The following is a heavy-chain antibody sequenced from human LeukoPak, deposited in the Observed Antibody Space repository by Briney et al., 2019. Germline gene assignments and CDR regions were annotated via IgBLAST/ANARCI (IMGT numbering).Heavy chain of an antibody. CDR1: GGTFSSYA. CDR2: IIPIFGTA. V-gene: IGHV1-69*13. Sequence: ASVKVSCKASGGTFSSYAISWVRQAPGQGLEWMGGIIPIFGTANYAQKFQGRVTITADESTSTAYMELSSLRSEDTAVYYRARITYYYDSSGYYPWAHFDYWGQGTLVTVSS. J-gene: IGHJ4*02. D-gene: IGHD3-22*01. CDR3: ARITYYYDSSGYYPWAHFDY.